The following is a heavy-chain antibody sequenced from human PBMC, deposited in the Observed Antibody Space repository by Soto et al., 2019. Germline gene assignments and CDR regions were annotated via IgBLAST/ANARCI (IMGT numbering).Heavy chain of an antibody. J-gene: IGHJ4*02. CDR3: AKGYGDYEVGYFDY. D-gene: IGHD4-17*01. CDR2: ISGSGGST. Sequence: GESLKISCAASGFTFSSYAMSWVRQAPGKGLEWVSAISGSGGSTYYADSVKGRFTISRDNSKNTLYLQMNSLRAEDTAVYYCAKGYGDYEVGYFDYWGQGTLVTVSS. CDR1: GFTFSSYA. V-gene: IGHV3-23*01.